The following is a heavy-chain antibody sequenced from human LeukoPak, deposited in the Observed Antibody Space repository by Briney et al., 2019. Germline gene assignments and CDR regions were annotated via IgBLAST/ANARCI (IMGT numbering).Heavy chain of an antibody. J-gene: IGHJ3*02. D-gene: IGHD4-11*01. CDR2: INPDSGGT. Sequence: ASVKVSCKASGYTFSDYYIHWMRQAPGQGLEWMGWINPDSGGTSYAQKFQGRVTMARDTSISTVYVEVSRLRSDDTAVYYCARDSTMTTVTKASAFDIWGQETMVTVSS. CDR3: ARDSTMTTVTKASAFDI. V-gene: IGHV1-2*02. CDR1: GYTFSDYY.